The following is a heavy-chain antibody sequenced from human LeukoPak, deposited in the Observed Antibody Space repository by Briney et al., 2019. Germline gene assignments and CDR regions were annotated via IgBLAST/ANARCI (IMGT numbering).Heavy chain of an antibody. J-gene: IGHJ6*02. CDR3: ARDYSSSWYYPVYYYYGMDV. Sequence: ASVTVSCKASGYTFTSYGISWVRQAPGQGLEWMGWISAYNGNTNYAQKLQGRVTMTTDTSTSTAYMELRSLRSDDTAVYYCARDYSSSWYYPVYYYYGMDVWGQGTTVTVSS. CDR2: ISAYNGNT. CDR1: GYTFTSYG. D-gene: IGHD6-13*01. V-gene: IGHV1-18*01.